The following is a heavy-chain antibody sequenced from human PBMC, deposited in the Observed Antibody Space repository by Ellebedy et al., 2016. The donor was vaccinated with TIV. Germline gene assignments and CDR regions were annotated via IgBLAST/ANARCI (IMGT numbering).Heavy chain of an antibody. CDR2: TYHSGTT. Sequence: SETLSLTCAVYGGSFSGHYWSWIRQPPGKGLEWIGYTYHSGTTYYNPSLRGRVTISVDTSKTQFSLKLSSVTAADTAVYYCARGLARDYWGQGTLVTVSS. CDR1: GGSFSGHY. J-gene: IGHJ4*02. V-gene: IGHV4-34*01. CDR3: ARGLARDY.